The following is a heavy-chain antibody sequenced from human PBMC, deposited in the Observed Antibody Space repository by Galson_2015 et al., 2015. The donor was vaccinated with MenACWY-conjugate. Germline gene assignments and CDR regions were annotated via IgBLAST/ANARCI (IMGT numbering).Heavy chain of an antibody. V-gene: IGHV3-21*01. CDR3: AREYKGTEQWLFDFDY. D-gene: IGHD6-19*01. CDR2: ISSSSSYI. Sequence: SLRLSCATSGFTFSNYDINWVRQAPGKGLEWVSSISSSSSYIYYADSVKGRFTISRDNAKNSLYLQMNSLRAEDTAVYFCAREYKGTEQWLFDFDYWGQGTLVTVSS. CDR1: GFTFSNYD. J-gene: IGHJ4*02.